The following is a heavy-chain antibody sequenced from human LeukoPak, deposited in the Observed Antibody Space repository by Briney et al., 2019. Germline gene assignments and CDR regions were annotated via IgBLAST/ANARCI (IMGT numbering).Heavy chain of an antibody. CDR2: ISHDASDE. J-gene: IGHJ4*02. Sequence: GGSLRLSCTASGFSFSVYGMHWVRQAPGKGLEWLAVISHDASDEYYADSVKGRFTISRDNAKNMIYLQMISLRAEDTAVYYCVKALVGQTSGYWGQGTRVTVST. CDR1: GFSFSVYG. CDR3: VKALVGQTSGY. V-gene: IGHV3-30*18. D-gene: IGHD1-26*01.